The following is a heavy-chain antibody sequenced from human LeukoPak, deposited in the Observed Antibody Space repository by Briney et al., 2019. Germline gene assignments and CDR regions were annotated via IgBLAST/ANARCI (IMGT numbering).Heavy chain of an antibody. CDR2: IYSGGST. Sequence: SETLSLTCTVSGGSTSSSSYYWSWIRQSPGKGLEWIAYIYSGGSTNYNPSLKSRVTISVDTSKSHFSLKLNSVTAADTAVYYCARVGACSGGSCYEDSWGQGTLVTVSS. CDR1: GGSTSSSSYY. V-gene: IGHV4-61*03. J-gene: IGHJ4*02. D-gene: IGHD2-15*01. CDR3: ARVGACSGGSCYEDS.